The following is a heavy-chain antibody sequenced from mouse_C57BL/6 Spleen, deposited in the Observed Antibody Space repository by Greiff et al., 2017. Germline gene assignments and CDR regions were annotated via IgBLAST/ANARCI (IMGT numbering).Heavy chain of an antibody. CDR1: GYSFTDYN. CDR3: ANSPGGYGSSLLGYFDV. Sequence: EVQLQQSGPELVKPGASVKISCKASGYSFTDYNMNWVKQSNGQSLEWIGVINPNYGTTSYNQKFKGKATLTVDQSSSTAYMQLNSLTSEDSAVYYCANSPGGYGSSLLGYFDVWGTGTTVTVSS. CDR2: INPNYGTT. D-gene: IGHD1-1*01. V-gene: IGHV1-39*01. J-gene: IGHJ1*03.